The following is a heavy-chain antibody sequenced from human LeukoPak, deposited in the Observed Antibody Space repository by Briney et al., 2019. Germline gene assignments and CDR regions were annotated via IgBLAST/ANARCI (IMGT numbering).Heavy chain of an antibody. V-gene: IGHV4-4*02. D-gene: IGHD2-2*01. CDR3: ARVPCSSTSCYSLEADAFDI. CDR2: IYHSGST. CDR1: GGSISSSNW. J-gene: IGHJ3*02. Sequence: PSGTLSLTCVVSGGSISSSNWWSWVHQPPGKGLEWIGEIYHSGSTNYNPSLKSRVTISVDKSKNQFSLKLSSVTAADTAVYYCARVPCSSTSCYSLEADAFDIWGQGTMVTVSS.